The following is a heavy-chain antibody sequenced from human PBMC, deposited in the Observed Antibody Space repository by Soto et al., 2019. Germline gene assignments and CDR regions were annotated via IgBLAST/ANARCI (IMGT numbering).Heavy chain of an antibody. CDR2: IYDSGST. CDR1: GDSINNYY. CDR3: ARGTKYYYQGMDV. V-gene: IGHV4-59*01. Sequence: QVQLQESGPGLVKPSETLSLTCSVSGDSINNYYWTWIRQPPGKGLEWIGYIYDSGSTSYNPSLKTRVTISVDTYKNQFSLKLKSVTAADTAVYYCARGTKYYYQGMDVWGQGTTVTVSS. J-gene: IGHJ6*02.